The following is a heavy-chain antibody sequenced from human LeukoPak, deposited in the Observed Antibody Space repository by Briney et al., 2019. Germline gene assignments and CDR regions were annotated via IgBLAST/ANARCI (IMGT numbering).Heavy chain of an antibody. CDR2: INHSGST. J-gene: IGHJ2*01. Sequence: PSETLSLTCTVSGGSISNYYWSWIRQPPGKGLEWIGEINHSGSTNYNPSLKSRVTISVDTSKNQFSLKLSSVTAADTAVYYCARGGYSYGYKAAWYFDLWGRGTLVTVSS. CDR1: GGSISNYY. CDR3: ARGGYSYGYKAAWYFDL. D-gene: IGHD5-18*01. V-gene: IGHV4-34*01.